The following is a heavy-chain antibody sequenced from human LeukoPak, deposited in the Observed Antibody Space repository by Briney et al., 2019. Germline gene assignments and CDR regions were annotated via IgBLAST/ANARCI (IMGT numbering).Heavy chain of an antibody. J-gene: IGHJ4*02. CDR2: IYSGGNT. CDR1: GFTVGNNH. Sequence: GGSLRPSCAASGFTVGNNHMNWVRQAPGKGLEWVSLIYSGGNTQYADSVKGRFIIFRDSSKNTLYLQMNSLRVEDTAVYYCATRAVAAPYWGQGTLVTVSS. D-gene: IGHD6-19*01. V-gene: IGHV3-66*01. CDR3: ATRAVAAPY.